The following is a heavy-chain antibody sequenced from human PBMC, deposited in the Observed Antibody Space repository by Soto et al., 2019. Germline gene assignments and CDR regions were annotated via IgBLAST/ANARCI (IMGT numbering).Heavy chain of an antibody. D-gene: IGHD3-9*01. CDR2: IDPSDSYT. CDR1: GYSFTSYW. CDR3: ARRITVNYDILTGPEYYFDY. J-gene: IGHJ4*02. Sequence: GESLQISCKGSGYSFTSYWISWVRQMPGKGLEWMGRIDPSDSYTNYSPSFQGHVTISADKSISTAYLQWSSLKASDTAMYYCARRITVNYDILTGPEYYFDYWGQGTLVTVSS. V-gene: IGHV5-10-1*01.